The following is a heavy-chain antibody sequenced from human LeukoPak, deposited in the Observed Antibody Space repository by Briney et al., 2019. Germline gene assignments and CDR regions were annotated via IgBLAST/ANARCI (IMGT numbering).Heavy chain of an antibody. CDR1: GGSISSGDYY. D-gene: IGHD3-22*01. CDR3: ARERWSAEPDSSGYYYGWFDP. Sequence: SQTLSLTCTVSGGSISSGDYYWSWIRQPPGKGLEWIGYIYYSGSTYYNPSLKSRVTISVDTSKNQFSLKLSSVTAADTAVYYCARERWSAEPDSSGYYYGWFDPWGQGTLVAVSS. J-gene: IGHJ5*02. CDR2: IYYSGST. V-gene: IGHV4-30-4*01.